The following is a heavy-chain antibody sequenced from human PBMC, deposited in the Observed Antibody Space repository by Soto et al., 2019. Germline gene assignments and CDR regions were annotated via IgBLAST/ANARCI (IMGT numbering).Heavy chain of an antibody. CDR1: GGSITSYY. Sequence: QVQLQESGPRLVKPSETLSLTCTVSGGSITSYYGIWIRQPPGRGLELIGNIYHSGSTHYNPSLKSRVAISIDTPRNQFSLKLSSVTAADTGVYYCGRSHGGYWGQGILVTVSS. D-gene: IGHD3-10*01. J-gene: IGHJ4*02. V-gene: IGHV4-59*08. CDR3: GRSHGGY. CDR2: IYHSGST.